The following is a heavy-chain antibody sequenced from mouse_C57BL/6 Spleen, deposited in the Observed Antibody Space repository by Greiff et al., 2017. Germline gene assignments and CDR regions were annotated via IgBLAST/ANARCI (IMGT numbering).Heavy chain of an antibody. CDR3: AIPYDYDYRDAMED. Sequence: VQLQQPGAELVKPGASVKVSCKASGYTFTSYWMHWVQQRPGQGLEWIGRIDPSDRDTNYNQKFEGKATVTVDKSSSKAYMQLSSLTSEDSAVCYCAIPYDYDYRDAMEDWGQGATVTVAS. D-gene: IGHD2-4*01. CDR2: IDPSDRDT. V-gene: IGHV1-74*01. J-gene: IGHJ4*01. CDR1: GYTFTSYW.